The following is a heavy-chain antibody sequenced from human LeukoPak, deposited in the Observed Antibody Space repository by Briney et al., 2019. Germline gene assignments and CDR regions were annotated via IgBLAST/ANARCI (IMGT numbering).Heavy chain of an antibody. CDR1: TGSISSATYY. V-gene: IGHV4-61*01. CDR3: ARRGYSSSDFDY. CDR2: IYYSGST. D-gene: IGHD6-6*01. Sequence: SETLSLTCTVSTGSISSATYYWSWIRQPPGKGLEWIGYIYYSGSTNYNPSLKSRVTISVDTSKNQFSLKLSSVTAADTAVYYCARRGYSSSDFDYWGQGTLVTVSS. J-gene: IGHJ4*02.